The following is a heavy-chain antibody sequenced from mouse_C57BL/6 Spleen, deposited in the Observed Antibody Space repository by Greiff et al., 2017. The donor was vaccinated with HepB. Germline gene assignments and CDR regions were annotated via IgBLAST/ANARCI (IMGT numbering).Heavy chain of an antibody. V-gene: IGHV5-4*03. CDR2: ISDGGSYT. CDR1: GFTFSSYA. J-gene: IGHJ2*01. D-gene: IGHD1-1*01. Sequence: EVKLVESGGGLVKPGGSLKLSCAASGFTFSSYAMSWVRQTPEKRLEWVATISDGGSYTYYPDNVKGRFTISRDNAKNNLYLQMSHLKSEDTAMYYCARLSYGSSFDYWGQGTTLTVSS. CDR3: ARLSYGSSFDY.